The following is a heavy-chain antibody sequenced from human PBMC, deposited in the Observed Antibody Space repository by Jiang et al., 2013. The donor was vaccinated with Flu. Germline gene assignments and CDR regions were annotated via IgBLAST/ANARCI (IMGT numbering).Heavy chain of an antibody. CDR3: ARVVVGGSYSGNWFDP. Sequence: GAEVKKPGASVKVSCKASGYTFTSYGISWVRQAPGQGLEWMGWISAYNGNTNYAQKLQGRVTMTTDTSTSTTYMELRSLRSDDTAVYYCARVVVGGSYSGNWFDPWGQGTLVTVSS. CDR2: ISAYNGNT. V-gene: IGHV1-18*01. J-gene: IGHJ5*02. D-gene: IGHD1-26*01. CDR1: GYTFTSYG.